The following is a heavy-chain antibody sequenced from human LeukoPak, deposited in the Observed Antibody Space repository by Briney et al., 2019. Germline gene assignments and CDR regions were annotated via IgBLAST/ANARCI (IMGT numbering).Heavy chain of an antibody. V-gene: IGHV3-23*01. J-gene: IGHJ4*02. D-gene: IGHD2-21*01. Sequence: GGSLRLSCVASGFTFSTYAMSWVRQAPGKGLEWVSTVTGGGDSTYYADSVKGRFTIPRDNSKNTLYLQMNSLRAEDTAVYYCARDMLFQYYFDYWGQGTLVTVSS. CDR3: ARDMLFQYYFDY. CDR1: GFTFSTYA. CDR2: VTGGGDST.